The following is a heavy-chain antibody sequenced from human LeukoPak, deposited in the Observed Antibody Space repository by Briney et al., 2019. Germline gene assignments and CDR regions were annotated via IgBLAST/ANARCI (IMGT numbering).Heavy chain of an antibody. J-gene: IGHJ4*02. CDR2: INPNSGGT. V-gene: IGHV1-2*02. D-gene: IGHD1-26*01. CDR3: ARDRSKLLQALDY. CDR1: GYIFTSYD. Sequence: ASVKVSCKASGYIFTSYDIKWVRQATGEGLEWMGWINPNSGGTNYAQKFQGRVTMTRDTSISTAYMELSRLRSDDTAVYYCARDRSKLLQALDYWGQGTLVTVSS.